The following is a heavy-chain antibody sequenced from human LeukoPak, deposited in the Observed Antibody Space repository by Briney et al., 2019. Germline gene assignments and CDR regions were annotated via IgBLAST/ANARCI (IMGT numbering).Heavy chain of an antibody. CDR1: GFTFRSYW. V-gene: IGHV3-7*05. Sequence: PGESLKISCAASGFTFRSYWMSWVRQAPGKGLEWVANIKQDGSDKNYVDSVRGRFTISRDIAKNSLYLQMDTLRVEDTAVYYCARWGGGFNYWGQGTLVTVSS. J-gene: IGHJ4*02. D-gene: IGHD1-26*01. CDR2: IKQDGSDK. CDR3: ARWGGGFNY.